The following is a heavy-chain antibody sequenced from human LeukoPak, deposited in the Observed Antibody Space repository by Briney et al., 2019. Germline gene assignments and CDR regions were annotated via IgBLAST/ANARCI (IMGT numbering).Heavy chain of an antibody. CDR1: RGSISSYY. J-gene: IGHJ5*02. D-gene: IGHD6-6*01. CDR2: IYYSGSP. Sequence: PSETLPLTCAVSRGSISSYYWSWIRQPPGKGLEWIGYIYYSGSPNYNPSLRSRVTISVDTSKNQFSLKLSSVTAADTAIYYCARGLTSYSRSSYWFDPWGQGTLVTVSS. CDR3: ARGLTSYSRSSYWFDP. V-gene: IGHV4-59*01.